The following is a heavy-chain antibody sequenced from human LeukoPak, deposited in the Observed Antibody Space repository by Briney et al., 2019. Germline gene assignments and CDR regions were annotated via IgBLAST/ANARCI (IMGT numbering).Heavy chain of an antibody. D-gene: IGHD6-6*01. CDR3: ARRRYSGSAYFDY. CDR2: IHPGDSDT. CDR1: GYSFTSYW. J-gene: IGHJ4*02. V-gene: IGHV5-51*01. Sequence: LGESLKISCKGSGYSFTSYWIGWVRQMPGKGLKWMGIIHPGDSDTTYSPPFQGQVTISADKSISTAYLQWSSLKASDTAMYYCARRRYSGSAYFDYWGQGTLVTASS.